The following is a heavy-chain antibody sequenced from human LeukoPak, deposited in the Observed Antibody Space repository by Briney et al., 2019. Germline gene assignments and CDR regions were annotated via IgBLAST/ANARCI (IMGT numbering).Heavy chain of an antibody. J-gene: IGHJ4*02. Sequence: GESLKISCKGSGYSFTNYWIGWVRQMPGKGLEWMGIIYPGDSDTRYSPSFQGQVTISADKSISTAYLQWSSLKASDTAVYYCARHSIAVGLDYWGQGTLVTVSS. CDR3: ARHSIAVGLDY. D-gene: IGHD2/OR15-2a*01. V-gene: IGHV5-51*01. CDR1: GYSFTNYW. CDR2: IYPGDSDT.